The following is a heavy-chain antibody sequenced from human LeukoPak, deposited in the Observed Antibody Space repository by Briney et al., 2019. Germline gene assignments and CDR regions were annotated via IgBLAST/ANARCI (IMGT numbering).Heavy chain of an antibody. V-gene: IGHV4-34*01. D-gene: IGHD6-19*01. CDR2: INHSGST. Sequence: GSLRLSCAASGFTFSDYYMSWIRQPPGKGLEWIGEINHSGSTNYNPSLKSRVTISVDTSKNQFSLQLNSVTPEDTAVYYCARGSWGWFPPYYYYYGMDVWGQGTTVTVSS. CDR3: ARGSWGWFPPYYYYYGMDV. CDR1: GFTFSDYY. J-gene: IGHJ6*02.